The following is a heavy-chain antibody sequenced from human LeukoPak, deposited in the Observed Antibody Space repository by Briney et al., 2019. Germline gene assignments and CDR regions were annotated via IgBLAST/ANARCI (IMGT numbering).Heavy chain of an antibody. CDR2: IYSGGGT. CDR1: GFTVSSNY. CDR3: ARGPSSGYCFDY. D-gene: IGHD3-22*01. Sequence: PGGSLRLSCAASGFTVSSNYMSWVRQAPGQGLEWVSVIYSGGGTYYADSVKGRFTISRDNSKNTLYLQMNSLRAEDTAVYYCARGPSSGYCFDYWGQGTLLTVSS. V-gene: IGHV3-53*01. J-gene: IGHJ4*02.